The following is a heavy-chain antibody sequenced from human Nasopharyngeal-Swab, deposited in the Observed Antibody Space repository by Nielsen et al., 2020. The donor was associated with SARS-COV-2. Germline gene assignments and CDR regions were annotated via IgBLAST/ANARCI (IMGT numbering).Heavy chain of an antibody. CDR2: ISGSGGST. Sequence: GESLKISCAASGFTFSSYAMSWVRQAPGKGLEWVSAISGSGGSTYYADSVKGRFTISRDNSKNTLYLQMNSLRAEDTAVYYCANDSSISGSPVYYYGMDVWGQGTTVTVSS. V-gene: IGHV3-23*01. J-gene: IGHJ6*02. CDR1: GFTFSSYA. CDR3: ANDSSISGSPVYYYGMDV. D-gene: IGHD1-26*01.